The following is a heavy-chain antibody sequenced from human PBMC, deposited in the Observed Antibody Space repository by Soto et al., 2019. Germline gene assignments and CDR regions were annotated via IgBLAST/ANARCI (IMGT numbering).Heavy chain of an antibody. J-gene: IGHJ4*02. V-gene: IGHV3-23*01. D-gene: IGHD2-8*01. CDR2: ISGSGGST. Sequence: EVQLLESGGGLVQPGGSLRLSCAASGFTFSSYAMSWVRQAPGKGLEWVSAISGSGGSTYYADSVKGRFTISRDNSKNTLYLQMNSLRAEDTAVYYCAKDKVLLVYAIRQPYFDYWGQGTLVTVSS. CDR3: AKDKVLLVYAIRQPYFDY. CDR1: GFTFSSYA.